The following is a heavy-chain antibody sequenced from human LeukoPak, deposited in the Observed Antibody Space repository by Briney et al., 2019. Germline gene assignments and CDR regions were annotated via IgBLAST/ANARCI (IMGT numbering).Heavy chain of an antibody. J-gene: IGHJ4*02. V-gene: IGHV3-7*01. Sequence: PGGSLRLSCAASGCTFSSYAMHWVRQAPGKGLEWVANIKQDGSEKYYVDSVRGRFTISRDNTKNSLYLQVNSLRAEDTAVYYCARDRRWTANTVTYFDYWGQGTLLTVSS. CDR1: GCTFSSYA. CDR3: ARDRRWTANTVTYFDY. CDR2: IKQDGSEK. D-gene: IGHD4-11*01.